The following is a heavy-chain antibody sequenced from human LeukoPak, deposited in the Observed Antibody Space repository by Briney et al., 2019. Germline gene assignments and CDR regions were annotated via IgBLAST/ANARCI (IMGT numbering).Heavy chain of an antibody. D-gene: IGHD3-16*01. J-gene: IGHJ5*02. CDR3: ARALHGDWFDP. CDR1: GGSISSSSYY. V-gene: IGHV4-39*07. Sequence: SETLSLTCIVSGGSISSSSYYWGWIRQPPGKGLEWIGSIYYSGSTNYNPSLKSRVTISVDTSKNQFSLKLSSVTAADTAVYYCARALHGDWFDPWGQGTLVTVSS. CDR2: IYYSGST.